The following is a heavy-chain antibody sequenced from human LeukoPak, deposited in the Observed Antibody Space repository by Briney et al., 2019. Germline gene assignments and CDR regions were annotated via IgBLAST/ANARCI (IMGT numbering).Heavy chain of an antibody. CDR1: GGSISSSSYY. D-gene: IGHD3-10*01. Sequence: SETLSLTCTVSGGSISSSSYYWGWIRQPPGKGLEWIGSIYYSGSTYYNPSLKSRVTISVDTSKNQFSLSLSSVTAADTAVYYCARWEVRLNAFEMWGQGTMVTVPS. CDR2: IYYSGST. J-gene: IGHJ3*02. V-gene: IGHV4-39*01. CDR3: ARWEVRLNAFEM.